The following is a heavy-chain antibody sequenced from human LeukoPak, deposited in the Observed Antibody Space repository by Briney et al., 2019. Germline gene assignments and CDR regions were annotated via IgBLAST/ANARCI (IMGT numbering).Heavy chain of an antibody. Sequence: PGGSLRLSCAASGFTFSSYAMSWVRQAPGKGLEWVSAISGSGGSTYYADSVKGRFTISRDNSKNTLYLQMNSLRAEDTAVYYCAKGLLLAYCGGDCYSGPDYFDYWGQGTLVTVSS. CDR2: ISGSGGST. V-gene: IGHV3-23*01. CDR3: AKGLLLAYCGGDCYSGPDYFDY. CDR1: GFTFSSYA. J-gene: IGHJ4*02. D-gene: IGHD2-21*02.